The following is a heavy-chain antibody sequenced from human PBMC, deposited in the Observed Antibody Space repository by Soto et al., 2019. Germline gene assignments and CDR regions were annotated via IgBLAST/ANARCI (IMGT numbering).Heavy chain of an antibody. Sequence: SETLSLTCTVSGGSISSYYWSWIRQPPGKGLEWIGYIYHRGTTNYSPSLKSRVTISADMSKNQFSLKLSSVTAAETAVYYCARAIRRGGGFDYWGQGNLVTVSS. CDR1: GGSISSYY. J-gene: IGHJ4*02. CDR2: IYHRGTT. CDR3: ARAIRRGGGFDY. V-gene: IGHV4-59*01. D-gene: IGHD3-10*01.